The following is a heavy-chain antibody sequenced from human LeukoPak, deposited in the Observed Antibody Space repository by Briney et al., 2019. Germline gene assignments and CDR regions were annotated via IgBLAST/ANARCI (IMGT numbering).Heavy chain of an antibody. CDR2: ISTSSSYI. CDR1: GFTFNGYS. J-gene: IGHJ4*02. CDR3: ARELGDYGGKAN. Sequence: PGGSLRLSCTASGFTFNGYSMNWVRQAPGKGLEWVSSISTSSSYIYYADSVKGRFTISRNNPKNSLYLQMNSLRAEDTAVYHCARELGDYGGKANWGQGTLVTVSS. V-gene: IGHV3-21*01. D-gene: IGHD4-23*01.